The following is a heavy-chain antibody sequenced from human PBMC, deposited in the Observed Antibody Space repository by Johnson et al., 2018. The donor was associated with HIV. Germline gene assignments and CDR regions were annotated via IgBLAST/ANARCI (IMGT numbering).Heavy chain of an antibody. J-gene: IGHJ3*02. CDR3: AKDRGSSSGWDAFDI. CDR2: ISYDGSNK. Sequence: VQLVESGGGVVQPGRSLRLSCAASGFTFSSYAMHWVRQAPGKGLEWVAVISYDGSNKYYADSVKGRFTISRDNSKNTLYLQMNSLRAEDTAVYYCAKDRGSSSGWDAFDIWGQGTMVTVSS. V-gene: IGHV3-30-3*01. CDR1: GFTFSSYA. D-gene: IGHD6-6*01.